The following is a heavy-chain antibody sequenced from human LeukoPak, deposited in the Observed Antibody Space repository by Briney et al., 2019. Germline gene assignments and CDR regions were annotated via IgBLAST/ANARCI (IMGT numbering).Heavy chain of an antibody. Sequence: PSETLSLTCAVYGGSFSGYYWSWIRQPPGKGLEWIGEINHSGSTNYNPSLKSRVTISVDTSKNQFSLKLSSVTAADTAVYYCARVSGSGSYYPDGYWGQGTLVTVSS. D-gene: IGHD3-10*01. J-gene: IGHJ4*02. CDR3: ARVSGSGSYYPDGY. V-gene: IGHV4-34*01. CDR1: GGSFSGYY. CDR2: INHSGST.